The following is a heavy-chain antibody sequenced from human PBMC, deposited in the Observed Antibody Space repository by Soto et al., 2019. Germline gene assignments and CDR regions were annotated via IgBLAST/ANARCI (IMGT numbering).Heavy chain of an antibody. J-gene: IGHJ4*02. CDR1: GFTFSSYA. Sequence: PGGSLRLSCAASGFTFSSYAMSWVRQAPGKGLEWVSTISGSGSSTYYADSVKGRFTISRDNSKNTLYLQMNSLRAEDTAVYYCAKGAWELTTTYFDYWGQGTLVTVSS. V-gene: IGHV3-23*01. CDR3: AKGAWELTTTYFDY. CDR2: ISGSGSST. D-gene: IGHD1-26*01.